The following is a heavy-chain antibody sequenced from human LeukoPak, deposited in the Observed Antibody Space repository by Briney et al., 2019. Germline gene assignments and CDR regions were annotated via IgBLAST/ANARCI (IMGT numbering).Heavy chain of an antibody. CDR2: IRYDGSNK. J-gene: IGHJ6*02. V-gene: IGHV3-30*02. Sequence: GGSLRLSCAASVFTFSSYGMHWVRQAPGKGLEWVAFIRYDGSNKYYADSVKGRFTISRDNSKNTLYLQMNSLRAEDTAVYYCAKRFGLAVAGTWYYYYGMDVWGQGTTVTVSS. CDR1: VFTFSSYG. D-gene: IGHD6-19*01. CDR3: AKRFGLAVAGTWYYYYGMDV.